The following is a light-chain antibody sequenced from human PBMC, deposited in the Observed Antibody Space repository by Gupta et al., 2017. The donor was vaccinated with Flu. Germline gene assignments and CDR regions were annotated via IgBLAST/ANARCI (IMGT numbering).Light chain of an antibody. V-gene: IGKV1-9*01. CDR3: QQRNSDPLSIT. J-gene: IGKJ5*01. Sequence: DIQLTQSPSFLSASVGDRVTITCRASQGISSYLAWYQQKPGKAPKLLIYAASTLQSGVPSRFSGSGSGTEFTLTISSLQPEDFATYYCQQRNSDPLSITFGQGTRMEIK. CDR2: AAS. CDR1: QGISSY.